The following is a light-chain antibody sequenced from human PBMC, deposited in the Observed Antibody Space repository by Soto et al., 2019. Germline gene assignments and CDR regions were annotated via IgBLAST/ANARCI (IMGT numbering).Light chain of an antibody. Sequence: QSVLTQPASVSGSPGQSITISCTGTSSDVGGYNLVSWYQQHPGKAPKVMIYEGSKRPSGVSNRFSGSKSGNTASLTISGLQAEDEADYYCCSHAGSSTYVFGNGTKVNVL. CDR1: SSDVGGYNL. V-gene: IGLV2-23*01. CDR2: EGS. CDR3: CSHAGSSTYV. J-gene: IGLJ1*01.